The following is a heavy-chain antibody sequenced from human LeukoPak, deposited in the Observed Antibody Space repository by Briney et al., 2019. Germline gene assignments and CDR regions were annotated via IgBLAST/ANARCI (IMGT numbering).Heavy chain of an antibody. D-gene: IGHD3-22*01. V-gene: IGHV4-39*01. CDR3: ARRGDSSGYSYDY. J-gene: IGHJ4*02. CDR2: IYYSGST. CDR1: AGSISSSSYY. Sequence: SETLSLTCTVSAGSISSSSYYWGWLRQPPGKGLEWIGSIYYSGSTYYNPRVTISVDTSKNQFSLKLSSVTAADTAVYYCARRGDSSGYSYDYWGQGTLVTVSS.